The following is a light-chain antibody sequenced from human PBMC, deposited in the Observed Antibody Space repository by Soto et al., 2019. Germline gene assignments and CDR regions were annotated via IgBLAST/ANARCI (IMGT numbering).Light chain of an antibody. CDR3: QQYGNSPIT. CDR1: QSVSSSS. J-gene: IGKJ5*01. V-gene: IGKV3-20*01. CDR2: GTS. Sequence: ETVLTQSPGTLSLSPGERATLSCRASQSVSSSSLGWYQQKPGQAPRLLIYGTSSRATGIPDRFSGSGSGTDFTLTISRLEPEDFAVYYCQQYGNSPITFGQGTRLEI.